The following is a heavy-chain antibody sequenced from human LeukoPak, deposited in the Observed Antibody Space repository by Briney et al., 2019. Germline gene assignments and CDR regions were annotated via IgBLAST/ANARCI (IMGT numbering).Heavy chain of an antibody. CDR3: ARDWNGSGTAFDH. D-gene: IGHD1-1*01. CDR1: GFSFSAYW. V-gene: IGHV3-7*05. Sequence: PGGSLRLSCAASGFSFSAYWMSWVRQAPGKGLEWVANIKVDGTEKYYVDSVKGRFTISRDNAKNSLSLQVSGLRAEDTAVYYCARDWNGSGTAFDHWGQGTLVTVSS. CDR2: IKVDGTEK. J-gene: IGHJ4*02.